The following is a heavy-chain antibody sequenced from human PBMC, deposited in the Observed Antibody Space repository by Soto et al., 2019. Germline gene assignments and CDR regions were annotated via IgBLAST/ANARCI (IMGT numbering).Heavy chain of an antibody. CDR1: GGSFSGYY. J-gene: IGHJ5*02. Sequence: SETLSLTCAVSGGSFSGYYWSWIRQPPGKGLEWIGAINNRGSDYTPSLKSRVTMSVDTPKNQFSLKLSSLTAADTAVYYCARDVFCSSGTCRIGNWFDPWGQGTLVTV. D-gene: IGHD2-15*01. CDR2: INNRGS. CDR3: ARDVFCSSGTCRIGNWFDP. V-gene: IGHV4-34*01.